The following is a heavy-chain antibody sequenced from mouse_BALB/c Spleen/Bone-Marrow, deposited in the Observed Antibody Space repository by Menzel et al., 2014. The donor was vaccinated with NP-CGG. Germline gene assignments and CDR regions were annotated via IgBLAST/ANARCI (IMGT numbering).Heavy chain of an antibody. J-gene: IGHJ4*01. CDR2: ISSGGTYT. V-gene: IGHV5-6*02. D-gene: IGHD1-1*01. CDR3: ARQGTTVVAPAMDY. Sequence: EVKVEESGGDLVKPGGSLKLSCAGSGFTFSSYGMSWVRQTPDKRLEWVATISSGGTYTYYPDSVKGRFTISRDNAKHTLDLQMSRRKCEDTAMYYCARQGTTVVAPAMDYWGQGTSVTVSS. CDR1: GFTFSSYG.